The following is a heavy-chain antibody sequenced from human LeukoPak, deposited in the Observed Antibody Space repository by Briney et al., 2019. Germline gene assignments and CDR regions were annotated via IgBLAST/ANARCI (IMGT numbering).Heavy chain of an antibody. D-gene: IGHD2-15*01. V-gene: IGHV3-23*01. J-gene: IGHJ4*02. CDR3: AKSFAGINTPFDY. Sequence: SGGSLRLSCAASGFTFSSYAMSWVRRAPGKGLEWVSSLSDSGGSTYYADSVKGRFTISRDNSKNTLYLQMNSLRAEDTAVYYCAKSFAGINTPFDYWGQGTLVTVSS. CDR1: GFTFSSYA. CDR2: LSDSGGST.